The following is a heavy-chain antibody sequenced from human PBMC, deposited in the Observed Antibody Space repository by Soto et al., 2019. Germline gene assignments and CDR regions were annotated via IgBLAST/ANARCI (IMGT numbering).Heavy chain of an antibody. Sequence: QLHLVQSGAVVKKPGASVTVSCSASGYPVTAYYMHWVRQAPGRGLEWMGGINTATGAATYTQAFQGRVPMTRDTSTSTVFMELSGRTSEGTAVFYGAGGGGVGVAGSAAFDMWGQGTMVTVSS. CDR3: AGGGGVGVAGSAAFDM. CDR1: GYPVTAYY. D-gene: IGHD3-3*01. CDR2: INTATGAA. V-gene: IGHV1-2*02. J-gene: IGHJ3*02.